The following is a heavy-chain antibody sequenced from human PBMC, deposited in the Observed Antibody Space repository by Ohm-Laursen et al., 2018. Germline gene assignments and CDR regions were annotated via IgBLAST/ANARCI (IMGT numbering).Heavy chain of an antibody. CDR3: ARQDGDYRYYYGMDV. Sequence: PPGTLSLTCAVSGGSISSYYWSWIRQPPGKGLEWIGYIYYSGSTNYNPSLKSRVTISVDTSKNQFSLKLSSVTAADTAVYYCARQDGDYRYYYGMDVWGQGTTVTVSS. J-gene: IGHJ6*02. D-gene: IGHD4-17*01. V-gene: IGHV4-59*08. CDR2: IYYSGST. CDR1: GGSISSYY.